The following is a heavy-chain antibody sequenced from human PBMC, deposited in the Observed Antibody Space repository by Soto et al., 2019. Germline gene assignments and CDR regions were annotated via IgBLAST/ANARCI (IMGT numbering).Heavy chain of an antibody. CDR2: IDRYGST. Sequence: SETLSLTCAVYGGAFSDYYWSWIRQPPGKGLEWIGEIDRYGSTNYDPSLKSRVTISIETSKNQFSLKLTSVTAADTAIYYCAGGSPSAWDPPFYWGQGTLVTVSS. CDR1: GGAFSDYY. CDR3: AGGSPSAWDPPFY. V-gene: IGHV4-34*01. J-gene: IGHJ4*02. D-gene: IGHD1-26*01.